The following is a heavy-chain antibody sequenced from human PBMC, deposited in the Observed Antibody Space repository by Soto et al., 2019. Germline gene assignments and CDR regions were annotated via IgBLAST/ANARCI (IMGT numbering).Heavy chain of an antibody. V-gene: IGHV3-23*01. CDR1: GFPFNTYA. D-gene: IGHD3-10*01. CDR2: TGIGGNT. Sequence: PGGSLRLSCEASGFPFNTYAMTWFRQLPGMGLEWVSTTGIGGNTGFAESVRGRFSVSRDNSKNTLYLQMTNLRAEDAAIYFCAKDLRPGLVVPTKSGFDPWGQGTRVTVSS. J-gene: IGHJ5*02. CDR3: AKDLRPGLVVPTKSGFDP.